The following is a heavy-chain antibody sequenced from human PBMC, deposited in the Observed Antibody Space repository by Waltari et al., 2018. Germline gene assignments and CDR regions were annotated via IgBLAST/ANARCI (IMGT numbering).Heavy chain of an antibody. J-gene: IGHJ4*02. CDR2: IRNRARSFTT. CDR3: VRDKSGGYYDY. Sequence: EVQVVESGGGLVQPGGSLRLSCAAYGFTSTDHYMNWVRQAPGKGLEWVGLIRNRARSFTTDYAASVEGRFAISRDDSKNLLYLQMNSLKTEDTAVYYCVRDKSGGYYDYWGQGTLVTVSS. D-gene: IGHD1-26*01. V-gene: IGHV3-72*01. CDR1: GFTSTDHY.